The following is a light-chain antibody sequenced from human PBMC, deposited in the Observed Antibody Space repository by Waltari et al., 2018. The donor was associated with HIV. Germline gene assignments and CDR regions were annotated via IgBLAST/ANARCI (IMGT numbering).Light chain of an antibody. Sequence: QSVLTKPPSASGTPGPRVTISCSGSSSNIGSNYVYSYQQLPGAAPKLLMYTNNQRPSGVPDRFSGSKSGTSASLAITGLRSEDEADYYCATWDDSLSGYVFGTGTKVTVV. CDR1: SSNIGSNY. CDR2: TNN. CDR3: ATWDDSLSGYV. J-gene: IGLJ1*01. V-gene: IGLV1-47*01.